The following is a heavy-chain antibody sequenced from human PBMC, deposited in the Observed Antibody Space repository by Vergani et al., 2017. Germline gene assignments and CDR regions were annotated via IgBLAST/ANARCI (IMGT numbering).Heavy chain of an antibody. J-gene: IGHJ6*03. CDR1: GGSFTSYH. Sequence: QVQLQQWGGGLLKPSETLSLTCVVNGGSFTSYHWTWIRQSPGEGLEWVGDIDHTGRPDYNPSLKSRLTMSVDKSRNQFSLTLNSVTATDTAIYFCARVNTDTNGQLYYYYYMDVWGQGTAVTVS. D-gene: IGHD2-8*01. CDR2: IDHTGRP. CDR3: ARVNTDTNGQLYYYYYMDV. V-gene: IGHV4-34*01.